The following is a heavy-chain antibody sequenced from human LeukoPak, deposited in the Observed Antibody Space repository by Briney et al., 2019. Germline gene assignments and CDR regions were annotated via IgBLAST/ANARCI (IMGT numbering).Heavy chain of an antibody. V-gene: IGHV3-48*01. D-gene: IGHD3-3*01. CDR1: GSTFSSHT. J-gene: IGHJ5*02. CDR2: ISSTSSVI. Sequence: GGSLRLSCAASGSTFSSHTMNWVRQAPGKGLEWISYISSTSSVIYYADSVKGRFTISRDNSKNTLYLQMNSLRAEDTAVYYCAKENDFWSGSNWFDPWGQGTLVTVSS. CDR3: AKENDFWSGSNWFDP.